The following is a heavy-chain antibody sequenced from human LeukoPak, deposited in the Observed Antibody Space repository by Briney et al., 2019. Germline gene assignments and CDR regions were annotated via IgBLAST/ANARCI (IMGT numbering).Heavy chain of an antibody. D-gene: IGHD2-8*01. CDR2: ISNGNT. J-gene: IGHJ5*02. V-gene: IGHV3-23*01. CDR1: GFPFSNHA. Sequence: GRSLRLSCAASGFPFSNHAMSWVRQPPGKGLEWVAAISNGNTYYADSVRGRFTISRDDSRNMVYLQMNSLRDEDTALYYCVREAGYCATVCLKSNWFDPWGQGTLVTVSS. CDR3: VREAGYCATVCLKSNWFDP.